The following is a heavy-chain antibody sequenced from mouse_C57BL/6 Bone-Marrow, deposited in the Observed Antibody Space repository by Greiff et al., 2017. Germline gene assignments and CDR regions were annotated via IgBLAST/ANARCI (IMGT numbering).Heavy chain of an antibody. D-gene: IGHD1-1*01. CDR1: GFTFSSYA. V-gene: IGHV5-4*01. CDR3: AREEIYCDGSSTGYYAMDY. CDR2: ISDGGSYT. Sequence: EVQVVESGGGLVKPGGSLKLSCAASGFTFSSYAMSWVRQTPEKRLEWVATISDGGSYTYYPDNVKGRFTISRDNAKNNLYLQMSHLKSEDTAMYYCAREEIYCDGSSTGYYAMDYWGQGTSVTVSS. J-gene: IGHJ4*01.